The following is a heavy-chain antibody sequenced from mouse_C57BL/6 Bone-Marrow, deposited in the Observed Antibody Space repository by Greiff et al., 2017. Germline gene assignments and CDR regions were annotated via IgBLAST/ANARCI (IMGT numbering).Heavy chain of an antibody. V-gene: IGHV1-82*01. CDR1: GYTFTSYG. J-gene: IGHJ2*01. D-gene: IGHD1-2*01. CDR2: IYPGDGDT. Sequence: LEESGAELARPGASVKLSCKASGYTFTSYGISWVKQRPGKGLEWIGRIYPGDGDTNYNGKFKGKATLTADKSSSTAYMQLSSLTSEDSAVYFCARGGLLRRWGQGTTLTVSS. CDR3: ARGGLLRR.